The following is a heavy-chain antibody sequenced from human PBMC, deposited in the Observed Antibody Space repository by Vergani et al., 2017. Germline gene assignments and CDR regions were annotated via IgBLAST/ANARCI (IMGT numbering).Heavy chain of an antibody. CDR1: GGSISSYY. CDR3: ARGQYWPYYYDYMDV. V-gene: IGHV4-59*01. D-gene: IGHD4-11*01. Sequence: QVQLQESGPGLVKPSETLSLTCTVSGGSISSYYWSWIRQPPGKGLEWIGYIYYSGSTNYNPSLKSRVTISVDTSKNQFSLKLSSVTAADTAVYYCARGQYWPYYYDYMDVWGKGTTVTVSS. CDR2: IYYSGST. J-gene: IGHJ6*03.